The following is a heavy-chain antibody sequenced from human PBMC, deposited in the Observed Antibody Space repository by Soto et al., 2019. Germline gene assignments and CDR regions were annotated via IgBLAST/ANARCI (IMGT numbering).Heavy chain of an antibody. J-gene: IGHJ4*02. CDR2: IYYSGST. CDR3: ARERAYSYGSGSYPGY. Sequence: PSETLSLTCTVSGGSMSSYYWSWIRQPPGKGLEWIGYIYYSGSTNYNPSLKSRVTISVDTSKNQFSLKLSSVTAADAAMYYCARERAYSYGSGSYPGYWGQGNLVTVSS. D-gene: IGHD3-10*01. V-gene: IGHV4-59*01. CDR1: GGSMSSYY.